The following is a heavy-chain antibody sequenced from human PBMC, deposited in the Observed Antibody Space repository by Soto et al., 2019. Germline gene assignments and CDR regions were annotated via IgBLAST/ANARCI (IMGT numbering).Heavy chain of an antibody. J-gene: IGHJ6*02. V-gene: IGHV5-51*01. CDR3: ASSSITRLRGGRYYYGMDV. CDR1: GYSFTSYW. CDR2: IYPGDSDT. Sequence: GESLKISCKGSGYSFTSYWIGWVRQMPGKGLEWMGIIYPGDSDTRYSPSFQGQVTISADKSISTAYLQWSSLKASDTAMYYCASSSITRLRGGRYYYGMDVWGQGTPVTVSS. D-gene: IGHD3-10*01.